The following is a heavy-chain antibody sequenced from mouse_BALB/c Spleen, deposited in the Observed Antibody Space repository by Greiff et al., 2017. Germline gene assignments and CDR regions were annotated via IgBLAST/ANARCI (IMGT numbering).Heavy chain of an antibody. Sequence: VQLQQSGPELVKPGALVKISCKASGYTFTSYDIYWVKQRPGQRLGWIGWIYRGDGSNKYNEKFKGKTTLTADKSPSTAYMQLSSLTSENSAVYFCARRTARGAMDYWGQGTSVTVSS. CDR3: ARRTARGAMDY. V-gene: IGHV1S56*01. CDR1: GYTFTSYD. J-gene: IGHJ4*01. CDR2: IYRGDGSN. D-gene: IGHD3-2*01.